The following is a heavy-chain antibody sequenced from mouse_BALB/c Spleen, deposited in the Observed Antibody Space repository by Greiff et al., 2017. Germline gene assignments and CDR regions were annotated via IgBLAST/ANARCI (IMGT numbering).Heavy chain of an antibody. CDR1: GYNIKDTY. CDR3: ARSYYGSTDMDY. Sequence: VQLQQSGAELVKPGASVKLSCTASGYNIKDTYMYWVKQRPEQGLEWIGRIDPANGNSKYDPKFQGRATITADPSSNTAYLQLSSLTSEDTAVDYCARSYYGSTDMDYWGQGTTLTVSS. D-gene: IGHD1-1*01. J-gene: IGHJ2*01. V-gene: IGHV14-3*02. CDR2: IDPANGNS.